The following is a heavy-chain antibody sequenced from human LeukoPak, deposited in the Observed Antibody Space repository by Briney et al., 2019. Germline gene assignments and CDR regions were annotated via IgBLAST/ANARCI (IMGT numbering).Heavy chain of an antibody. CDR2: IRNKANSYTT. Sequence: GGSLRLSCAASGFTFSDLYMDWVRQAPGKGLEWVGRIRNKANSYTTEYAASVRGRLTISRDDSKNSLYLQMSSLKTEDTAVYYCAPSGSSGLQAFDYWGQGTLVTVSS. CDR3: APSGSSGLQAFDY. D-gene: IGHD2-15*01. CDR1: GFTFSDLY. V-gene: IGHV3-72*01. J-gene: IGHJ4*02.